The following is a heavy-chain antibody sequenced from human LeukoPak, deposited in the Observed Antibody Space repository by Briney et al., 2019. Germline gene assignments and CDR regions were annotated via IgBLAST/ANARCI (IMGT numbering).Heavy chain of an antibody. CDR1: GFTFSTYA. J-gene: IGHJ3*01. CDR3: AKRITVVARDAFDF. CDR2: ISGSGGST. V-gene: IGHV3-23*01. D-gene: IGHD1-14*01. Sequence: LSGGSLRLSCAASGFTFSTYAMSWVRQAPGKGLEWVSSISGSGGSTFYADSVKGRFTISRDNSKNTLYLQMNSLRAEDTAVYCCAKRITVVARDAFDFWGQGTMVTVSS.